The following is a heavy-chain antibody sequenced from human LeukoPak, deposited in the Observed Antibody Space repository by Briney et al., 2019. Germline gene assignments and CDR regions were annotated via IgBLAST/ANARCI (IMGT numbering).Heavy chain of an antibody. CDR3: ARRVRYCSSTSCHYYYYYMDV. CDR1: GFTFSSYA. CDR2: INHSGST. D-gene: IGHD2-2*01. V-gene: IGHV4-34*01. Sequence: GSLRLSCAASGFTFSSYAMSWVRQAPGKGLEWIGEINHSGSTNYNPSLKSRVTISVDTSKNQFSLKLSSVTAADTAVYYCARRVRYCSSTSCHYYYYYMDVWGKGTTVTVSS. J-gene: IGHJ6*03.